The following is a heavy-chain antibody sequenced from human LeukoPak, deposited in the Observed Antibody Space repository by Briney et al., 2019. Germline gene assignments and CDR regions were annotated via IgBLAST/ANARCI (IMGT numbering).Heavy chain of an antibody. CDR3: TPEGSYRPGDAPPRLGKAPDY. CDR2: IKCKSDGGIT. Sequence: GGSLRLSCAASGFTFSNAWMSWVRQAPGKGLEWVCRIKCKSDGGITDYAAVVKGRFTISRDDSKNPLYRQMNSLKTDDPAVYYCTPEGSYRPGDAPPRLGKAPDYWGPGTLVTVSS. V-gene: IGHV3-15*01. CDR1: GFTFSNAW. D-gene: IGHD5-24*01. J-gene: IGHJ4*02.